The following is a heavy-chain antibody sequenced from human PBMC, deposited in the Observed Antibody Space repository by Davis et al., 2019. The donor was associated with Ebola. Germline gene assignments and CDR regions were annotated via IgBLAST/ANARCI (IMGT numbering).Heavy chain of an antibody. D-gene: IGHD3-16*01. CDR2: IYYSGST. V-gene: IGHV4-59*11. Sequence: PGGSLRLSCTVSGGSISSHYWSWIRQPPGKGLEWIGNIYYSGSTNYSPSLKSRVTISVDTSKNQFSLKLSSVTAADTAMYYCAERGGSFWGQGTLVTVSS. J-gene: IGHJ4*02. CDR1: GGSISSHY. CDR3: AERGGSF.